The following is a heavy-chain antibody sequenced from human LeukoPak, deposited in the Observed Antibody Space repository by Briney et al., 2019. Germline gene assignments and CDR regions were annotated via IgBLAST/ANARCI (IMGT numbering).Heavy chain of an antibody. CDR2: ISSSSSYI. CDR1: GFTFSDYY. CDR3: ARRPTGGGGLTGYTN. D-gene: IGHD3-9*01. J-gene: IGHJ4*02. Sequence: GGSLRLSCAASGFTFSDYYMSWIRQAPGKGLEWVSYISSSSSYINYADSVKGRLTSSRDNAKNSLNLKMNSLRAEDTAVYNCARRPTGGGGLTGYTNWGQGTLVTVSS. V-gene: IGHV3-11*06.